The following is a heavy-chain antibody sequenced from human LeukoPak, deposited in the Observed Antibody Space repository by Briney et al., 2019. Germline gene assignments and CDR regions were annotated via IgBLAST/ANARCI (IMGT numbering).Heavy chain of an antibody. CDR3: ATESGGATNVDY. Sequence: GGSLRLSCAASGFTFSSYWMSWVGQARGKGLEWVANIKQDGSEKYYVDSVKGRFTISRDNAKNSLYLQMNSLRAEDTAVYYCATESGGATNVDYWGQGTLVTVSS. D-gene: IGHD1-26*01. V-gene: IGHV3-7*01. CDR2: IKQDGSEK. CDR1: GFTFSSYW. J-gene: IGHJ4*02.